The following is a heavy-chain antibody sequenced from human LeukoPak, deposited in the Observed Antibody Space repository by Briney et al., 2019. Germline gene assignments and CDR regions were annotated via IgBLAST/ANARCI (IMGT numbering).Heavy chain of an antibody. D-gene: IGHD5-12*01. Sequence: RGESLKISCKGSGYSFTSYWISRVRQMPGKGLEWMGRIDPSDSYTNYSPSFQGHVTISADKSISTAYLQWSSLKASDTAMYYCARPGYRGYDPFDYWGQGTLVTVSS. J-gene: IGHJ4*02. V-gene: IGHV5-10-1*01. CDR3: ARPGYRGYDPFDY. CDR2: IDPSDSYT. CDR1: GYSFTSYW.